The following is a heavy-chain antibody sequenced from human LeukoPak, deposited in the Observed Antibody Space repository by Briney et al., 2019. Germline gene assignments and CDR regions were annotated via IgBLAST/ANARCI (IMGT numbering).Heavy chain of an antibody. V-gene: IGHV3-33*01. Sequence: GRSLRLSCAASGFTFSSYGMHWVRQAPGKGLEWVAVIWYDGSNKYYADSVRGRFTISRDNSKNTLYLQMNSLRAEDTAVYYCARVGRAYSSSWYVDYWGQGTLVTVSS. CDR2: IWYDGSNK. CDR1: GFTFSSYG. CDR3: ARVGRAYSSSWYVDY. D-gene: IGHD6-13*01. J-gene: IGHJ4*02.